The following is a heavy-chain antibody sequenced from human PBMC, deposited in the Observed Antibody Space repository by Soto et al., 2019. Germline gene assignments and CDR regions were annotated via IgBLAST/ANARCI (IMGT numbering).Heavy chain of an antibody. J-gene: IGHJ6*02. CDR2: ISGSGGST. Sequence: GGSLRLSCAASGFTFSSYAMSWVRQAPGKGLEWVSAISGSGGSTYYADSVKGRFTISRDNSKNTLYLQMNSLRAEDTAVYYCAKGLRINMIVGNYGMDVWGQGTTVTVSS. CDR1: GFTFSSYA. D-gene: IGHD3-22*01. V-gene: IGHV3-23*01. CDR3: AKGLRINMIVGNYGMDV.